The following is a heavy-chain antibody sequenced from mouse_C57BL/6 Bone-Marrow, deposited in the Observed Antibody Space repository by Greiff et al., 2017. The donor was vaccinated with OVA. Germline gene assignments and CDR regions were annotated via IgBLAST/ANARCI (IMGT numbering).Heavy chain of an antibody. Sequence: EVKLVESGAGLVKPGGSLKLSCAASGFTFSSYAMSWVRQTPEKRLEWVAYISSGGDYTYYADTVKGRFTISRDNARNTLYLQMSSLKSEDTAMYYCTRDGYYAMDYWGQGTSVTVSS. J-gene: IGHJ4*01. CDR3: TRDGYYAMDY. CDR2: ISSGGDYT. D-gene: IGHD2-3*01. V-gene: IGHV5-9-1*02. CDR1: GFTFSSYA.